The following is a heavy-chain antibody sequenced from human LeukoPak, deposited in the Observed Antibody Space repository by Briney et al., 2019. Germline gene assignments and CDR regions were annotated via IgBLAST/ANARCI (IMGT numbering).Heavy chain of an antibody. Sequence: PSETLSLTCTVSGGSISSYYWSWIRQPPGKGLEWIGYIYYNGSTNYNPSLKSRVTISVDTSKNQFSLKLSSVTAADTAVYYCARGWVVATGGFDMWGQGTMVTVSS. V-gene: IGHV4-59*01. CDR3: ARGWVVATGGFDM. CDR2: IYYNGST. CDR1: GGSISSYY. D-gene: IGHD2-8*02. J-gene: IGHJ3*02.